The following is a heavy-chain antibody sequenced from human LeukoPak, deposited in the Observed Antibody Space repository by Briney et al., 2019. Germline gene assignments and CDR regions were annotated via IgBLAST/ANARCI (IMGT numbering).Heavy chain of an antibody. Sequence: SETLSLTCTVSGGSISSYEWKWLRQPAGKGLHWLGRVSSSGTNNYNPPLKSRLTISVDTSKNQFALNQTSVTAADTAVYYWARDANAWAWDYWGQGTLVTVTS. CDR2: VSSSGTN. CDR3: ARDANAWAWDY. D-gene: IGHD1-1*01. J-gene: IGHJ4*02. V-gene: IGHV4-4*07. CDR1: GGSISSYE.